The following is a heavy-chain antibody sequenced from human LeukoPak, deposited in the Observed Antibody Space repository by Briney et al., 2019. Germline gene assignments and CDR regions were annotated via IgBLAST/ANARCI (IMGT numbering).Heavy chain of an antibody. CDR2: MNPKSGAT. Sequence: GASVKVSCKASGYTFTASYIHWVRQAPGQGLEWVGRMNPKSGATDYAQRFRGRVTMIRDTSISTAFMELRSLTSDDTAIYYCARMYYFDTSGYSNVLPGDYWGQGTLVTVSS. J-gene: IGHJ4*02. V-gene: IGHV1-2*06. CDR1: GYTFTASY. D-gene: IGHD3-22*01. CDR3: ARMYYFDTSGYSNVLPGDY.